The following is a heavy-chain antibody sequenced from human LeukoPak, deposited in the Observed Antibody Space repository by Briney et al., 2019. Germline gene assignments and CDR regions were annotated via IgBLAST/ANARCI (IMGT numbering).Heavy chain of an antibody. CDR2: IYHSGST. CDR1: GYSISSGYY. V-gene: IGHV4-38-2*01. CDR3: ARARAGDY. Sequence: SETLSLTCAVSGYSISSGYYWGWIRQPPGKGLEWIGSIYHSGSTYYNPSLKSRVTISVDTSKNQFSLKLSSVTAADTAVYYCARARAGDYWGQGTLVTVSS. J-gene: IGHJ4*02.